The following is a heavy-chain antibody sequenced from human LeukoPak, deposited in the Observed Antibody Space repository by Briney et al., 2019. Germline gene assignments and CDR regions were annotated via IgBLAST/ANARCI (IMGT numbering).Heavy chain of an antibody. CDR2: VNWHGTT. J-gene: IGHJ4*02. D-gene: IGHD3-22*01. CDR1: GFIFEDYT. Sequence: GGSPRLSCAASGFIFEDYTMHWVRQVPGKTLEWVSLVNWHGTTYYADSLKGRFTISRDNSKNSLYLQMDSLRTEDTAFYYCAKDLTYESSGSVIDHWGLGNLATVPS. V-gene: IGHV3-43*01. CDR3: AKDLTYESSGSVIDH.